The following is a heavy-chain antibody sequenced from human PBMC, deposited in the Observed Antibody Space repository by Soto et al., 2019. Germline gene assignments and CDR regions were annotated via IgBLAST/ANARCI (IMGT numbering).Heavy chain of an antibody. V-gene: IGHV3-33*01. CDR2: IWYDGSNK. CDR3: ARDQYYYDSSGHGVYYYYGMDV. D-gene: IGHD3-22*01. Sequence: GGSLRLSCAASGFTFSSYGMHWVRQAPGKGLEWVAVIWYDGSNKYYADSVKGRFTISRDNSKNTLYLQMNSLRAEDTAVYYCARDQYYYDSSGHGVYYYYGMDVWGQGTTVTVSS. J-gene: IGHJ6*02. CDR1: GFTFSSYG.